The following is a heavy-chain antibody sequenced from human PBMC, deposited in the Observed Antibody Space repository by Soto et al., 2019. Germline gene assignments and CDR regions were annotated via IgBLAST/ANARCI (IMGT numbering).Heavy chain of an antibody. D-gene: IGHD2-2*03. CDR3: ARHFGDGYCISTSYPCGYSSSAKVAFGMDV. Sequence: PGESLKISCKGSGYSFTSYWIGWVRQMPGKGLEWMGIIYPGDSDTRYSPSFQGQVTISADKSISTAYLQWSSLKASDTAMYYCARHFGDGYCISTSYPCGYSSSAKVAFGMDVWGQGTTVTVSS. CDR2: IYPGDSDT. V-gene: IGHV5-51*01. J-gene: IGHJ6*02. CDR1: GYSFTSYW.